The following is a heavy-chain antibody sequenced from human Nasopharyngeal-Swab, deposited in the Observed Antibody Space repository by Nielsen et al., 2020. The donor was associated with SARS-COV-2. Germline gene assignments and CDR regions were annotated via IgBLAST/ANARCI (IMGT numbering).Heavy chain of an antibody. D-gene: IGHD6-13*01. V-gene: IGHV3-13*01. CDR1: GFTFSSYD. J-gene: IGHJ6*01. CDR3: AKDRYSSTRGYYYGMDV. Sequence: GESLKISCAASGFTFSSYDMHWVRQATGKGLEWVSAIGTAGDTYYPGSVKGRFTISRENAKNSLYLQMNSLRAGDTAVYYCAKDRYSSTRGYYYGMDVWGQGPTVTVSS. CDR2: IGTAGDT.